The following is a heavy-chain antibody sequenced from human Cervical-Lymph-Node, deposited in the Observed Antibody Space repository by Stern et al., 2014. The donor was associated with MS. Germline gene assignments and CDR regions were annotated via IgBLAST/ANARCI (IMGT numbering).Heavy chain of an antibody. CDR3: ARVPLVVLVPTRGDAFDI. V-gene: IGHV1-69*09. J-gene: IGHJ3*02. D-gene: IGHD2-21*01. CDR1: GGTFSSYT. CDR2: IIPMYDIA. Sequence: MQLVESGAEVRKPGSSVRVSCKTSGGTFSSYTISWVRQVPGQGLEWMGRIIPMYDIANYAQKFQGRVTITADKSTSTAYMELSSLRSEDTAVYYCARVPLVVLVPTRGDAFDIRGQGTMVTVSS.